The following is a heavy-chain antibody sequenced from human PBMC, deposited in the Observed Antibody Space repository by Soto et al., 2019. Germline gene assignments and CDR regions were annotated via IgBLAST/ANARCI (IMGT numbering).Heavy chain of an antibody. D-gene: IGHD3-10*01. J-gene: IGHJ6*02. CDR3: ARGRRRSITMVRGARVPGYGMDV. CDR2: INQSGST. V-gene: IGHV4-34*01. Sequence: PSETLSLTCAVYGGSFSGYYWSWIRQPPGKGLEWIGEINQSGSTNYNPSLKSRVTISVDTSKNQFSLKLSSVTAADTAVYYCARGRRRSITMVRGARVPGYGMDVWGQGTTVTVSS. CDR1: GGSFSGYY.